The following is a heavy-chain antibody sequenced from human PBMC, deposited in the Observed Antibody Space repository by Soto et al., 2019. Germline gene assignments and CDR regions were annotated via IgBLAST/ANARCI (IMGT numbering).Heavy chain of an antibody. J-gene: IGHJ6*02. D-gene: IGHD2-15*01. V-gene: IGHV1-69*01. CDR3: ARDLAGPPPADSYYYYGMDV. CDR1: GGTFSSYA. Sequence: QVQLVQSGAEVKKPGSSVKVSCKASGGTFSSYAISWVRQAPGQGLEWMGGIIPIFGTANYAQKFQGRVTITADESTSTAYMELSSLRSEDTAVYHCARDLAGPPPADSYYYYGMDVWGQGTTVTVSS. CDR2: IIPIFGTA.